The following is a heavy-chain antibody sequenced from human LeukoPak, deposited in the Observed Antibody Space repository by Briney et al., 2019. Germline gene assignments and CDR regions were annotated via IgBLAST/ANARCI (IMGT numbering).Heavy chain of an antibody. CDR1: GFTFSSYG. CDR3: ARGYSYGSGSYYCDY. Sequence: PGRSLRLSCAASGFTFSSYGMHWVRQAPGKGLEWVAVIWYDGSNKYYADSVKGRFTISRDNSKNPLYLQMNRLRAEDTAVYYCARGYSYGSGSYYCDYWGQGTLVTVSS. CDR2: IWYDGSNK. V-gene: IGHV3-33*01. J-gene: IGHJ4*02. D-gene: IGHD3-10*01.